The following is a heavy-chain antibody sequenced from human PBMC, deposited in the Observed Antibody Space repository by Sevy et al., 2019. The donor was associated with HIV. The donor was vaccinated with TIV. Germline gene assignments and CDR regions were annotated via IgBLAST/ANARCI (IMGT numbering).Heavy chain of an antibody. Sequence: GGYLRLSCAASGFTFNSYFMNWVRQTPGKGLEWVSSISSASSYILYAASVKGRFTISRDNAHNSLYLEMNGLRAEDMAIYYCARGDYYDSLYYFDHWSQGILVTVSS. CDR1: GFTFNSYF. CDR3: ARGDYYDSLYYFDH. V-gene: IGHV3-21*06. CDR2: ISSASSYI. D-gene: IGHD3-22*01. J-gene: IGHJ4*02.